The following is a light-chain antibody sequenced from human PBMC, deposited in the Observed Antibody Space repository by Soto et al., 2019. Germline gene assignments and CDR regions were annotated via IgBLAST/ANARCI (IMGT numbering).Light chain of an antibody. V-gene: IGLV1-44*01. J-gene: IGLJ1*01. CDR3: AAWDDSLKGGV. Sequence: QSVLTQPPSASGTPGQRVTISCSGSISNIGSNTVNWYQQLPGTAPKLLIYRNNQRPSGVPDRFSGSKAGTSASLAISGLQSEDEADYYCAAWDDSLKGGVFGTGTKLTVL. CDR2: RNN. CDR1: ISNIGSNT.